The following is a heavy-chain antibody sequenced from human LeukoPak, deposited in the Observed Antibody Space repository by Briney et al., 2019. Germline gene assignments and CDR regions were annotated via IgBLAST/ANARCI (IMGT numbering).Heavy chain of an antibody. D-gene: IGHD3-3*01. CDR2: IYYSGST. V-gene: IGHV4-31*11. Sequence: SETLSLTCAVYGGSFSGYYWSWIRQHPGKGLEWIGYIYYSGSTYYNPSLKSRVTISVDTSKNQFSLKLSSVTAADTAVYYCARGYDFWSGYYFDYWGQGTLVTVSS. CDR1: GGSFSGYY. CDR3: ARGYDFWSGYYFDY. J-gene: IGHJ4*02.